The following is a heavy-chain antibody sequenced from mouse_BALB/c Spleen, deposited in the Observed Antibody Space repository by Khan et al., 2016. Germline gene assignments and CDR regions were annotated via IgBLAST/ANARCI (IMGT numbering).Heavy chain of an antibody. V-gene: IGHV1-15*01. CDR1: GYIFTDYE. CDR3: TRLGFAY. Sequence: QVQLQQSGAELVRPGASVTLSCKASGYIFTDYEMHWVKQTPVHGLEWIGAIDPETGGTVYTQKFKGKATLTADKSSNTAYMELRSLTSEDSAVYYCTRLGFAYWGQGTLVTVS. J-gene: IGHJ3*01. D-gene: IGHD4-1*01. CDR2: IDPETGGT.